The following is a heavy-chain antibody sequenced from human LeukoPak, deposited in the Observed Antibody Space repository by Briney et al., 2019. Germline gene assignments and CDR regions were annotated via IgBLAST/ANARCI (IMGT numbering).Heavy chain of an antibody. CDR2: IYYSGST. CDR3: ARMAYGGSYAFDI. Sequence: SETLSLTCTVSGGSISNYYWSWIRQPPGKGLEWIGYIYYSGSTNYNPSLKSRVTMSVDTSKNQFSLNLSSVTAADTAMYYCARMAYGGSYAFDIWGQGTMVTVSS. D-gene: IGHD4-17*01. CDR1: GGSISNYY. V-gene: IGHV4-59*08. J-gene: IGHJ3*02.